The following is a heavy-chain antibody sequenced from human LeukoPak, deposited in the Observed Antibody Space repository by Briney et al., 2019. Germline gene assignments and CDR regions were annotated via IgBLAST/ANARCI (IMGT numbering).Heavy chain of an antibody. CDR1: GYTFTSYG. V-gene: IGHV1-18*01. Sequence: GASVKVSCKASGYTFTSYGISWVRQAPGQGLEWMGWISAYNGNTNYAQKFQGRVTITADKSTSTAYMELSSLRSEDTAVYYCALSVGCGGDCYEYYYYYYMDVWGKGTTVTVSS. CDR3: ALSVGCGGDCYEYYYYYYMDV. CDR2: ISAYNGNT. D-gene: IGHD2-21*02. J-gene: IGHJ6*03.